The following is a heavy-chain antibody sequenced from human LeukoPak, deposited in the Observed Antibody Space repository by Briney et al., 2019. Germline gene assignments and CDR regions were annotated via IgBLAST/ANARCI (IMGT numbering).Heavy chain of an antibody. D-gene: IGHD3-16*01. CDR1: GFTLSSHW. CDR3: ARGGGLDV. Sequence: GGSLRLSCATSGFTLSSHWMHWARQAPGKGLEWVASINHNGNVNYYVDSVKGRFTISRDNAKNSLYLQMSNLRAEDTAVYFCARGGGLDVWGQGATVTVSS. CDR2: INHNGNVN. J-gene: IGHJ6*02. V-gene: IGHV3-7*03.